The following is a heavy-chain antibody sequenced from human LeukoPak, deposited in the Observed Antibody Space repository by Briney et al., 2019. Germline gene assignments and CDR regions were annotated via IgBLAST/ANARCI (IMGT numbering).Heavy chain of an antibody. D-gene: IGHD1-1*01. CDR2: ISSTSSYI. V-gene: IGHV3-21*01. Sequence: PGGSLRLSCTASGFSFNSYSMNWVRQAPGKGLEWVSSISSTSSYIHYADSVKGRFTISRDNARNSLYLQMNSLRVEDTAVCYCARKGNWNYDYWGQGTLVTVSS. CDR3: ARKGNWNYDY. J-gene: IGHJ4*02. CDR1: GFSFNSYS.